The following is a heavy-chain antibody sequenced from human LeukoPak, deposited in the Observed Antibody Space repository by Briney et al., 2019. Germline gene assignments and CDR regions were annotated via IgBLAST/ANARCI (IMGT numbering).Heavy chain of an antibody. V-gene: IGHV4-59*01. D-gene: IGHD1-1*01. CDR3: AIVDAWSAREY. Sequence: SETLSLTCTVSGVSLNNYYWTWIRQPPGKALEWIGYIYYNGSTTYNPSLKTRVTISVDTSKNQSSLQLTSVTAADTGLYYCAIVDAWSAREYWGQGMLVTVSS. CDR1: GVSLNNYY. J-gene: IGHJ4*02. CDR2: IYYNGST.